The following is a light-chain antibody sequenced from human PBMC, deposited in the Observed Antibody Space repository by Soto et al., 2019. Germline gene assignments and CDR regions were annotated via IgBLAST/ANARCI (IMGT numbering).Light chain of an antibody. CDR2: GAS. J-gene: IGKJ5*01. V-gene: IGKV3-11*01. Sequence: EVVLTRSPDTLSLSPLELAFLSLMAGQSVHTFLAWYQQKPGQPPRLLIYGASTRAPGVPARFSGSGSGTDFTLTITSLEPEDFAVYYCHQRSNWPPDTFGQGTRLEIK. CDR1: QSVHTF. CDR3: HQRSNWPPDT.